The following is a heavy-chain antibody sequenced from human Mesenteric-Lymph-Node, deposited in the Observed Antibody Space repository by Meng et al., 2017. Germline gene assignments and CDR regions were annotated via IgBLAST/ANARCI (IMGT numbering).Heavy chain of an antibody. V-gene: IGHV4-61*01. J-gene: IGHJ3*01. CDR2: IYYSGST. D-gene: IGHD4-17*01. CDR3: ARELRDAFDV. Sequence: SETLSLTCTVSGGSVSSGSYYWSWIRQPPGKGLDWIGYIYYSGSTNYNPSLKSRVTISVDTSKNQFSLRLSSVSAADTAVYYCARELRDAFDVWGQGTMVTVSS. CDR1: GGSVSSGSYY.